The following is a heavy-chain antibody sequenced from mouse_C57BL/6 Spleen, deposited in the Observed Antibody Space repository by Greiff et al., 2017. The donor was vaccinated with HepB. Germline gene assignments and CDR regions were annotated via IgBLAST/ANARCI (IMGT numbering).Heavy chain of an antibody. V-gene: IGHV1-5*01. D-gene: IGHD2-1*01. CDR1: GYTFTSYW. CDR3: ARSYYGNRVPY. Sequence: VQLQQSGTVLARPGASVKMSCKTSGYTFTSYWMHWVKQRPGQGLEWIGAIYPGNSDTSYNQKFKGKAKLTAVTSASTAYMELSSLTSEDSAVYYCARSYYGNRVPYWGQGTTLTVSS. J-gene: IGHJ2*01. CDR2: IYPGNSDT.